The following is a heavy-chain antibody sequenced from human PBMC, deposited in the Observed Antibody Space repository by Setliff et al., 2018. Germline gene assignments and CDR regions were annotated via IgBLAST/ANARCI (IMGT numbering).Heavy chain of an antibody. D-gene: IGHD1-26*01. CDR1: GYTFTGYY. CDR3: ARVPVVGATKLYWFDP. CDR2: INPNSGGT. J-gene: IGHJ5*01. V-gene: IGHV1-2*04. Sequence: GASVKVSCKASGYTFTGYYMHWVRQAPGQGLEWMGWINPNSGGTNYAQKFQGWVTMTRDTSISTAYMELSSLRSEDTAVYYCARVPVVGATKLYWFDPWGQGTMVTSPQ.